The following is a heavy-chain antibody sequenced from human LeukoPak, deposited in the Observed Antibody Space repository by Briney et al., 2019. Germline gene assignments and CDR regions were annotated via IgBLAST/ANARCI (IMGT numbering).Heavy chain of an antibody. Sequence: GGSLRLSCAASGFTFSSYWMHWVRQAPGKGLVWVSRINSDGSSTSYADSVKGRFTISRDNPKNTLYLQMNSLRADDTAVYYCAGVGSGWTSPFDYWGQGTLVTVSS. CDR2: INSDGSST. CDR1: GFTFSSYW. CDR3: AGVGSGWTSPFDY. D-gene: IGHD6-19*01. J-gene: IGHJ4*02. V-gene: IGHV3-74*01.